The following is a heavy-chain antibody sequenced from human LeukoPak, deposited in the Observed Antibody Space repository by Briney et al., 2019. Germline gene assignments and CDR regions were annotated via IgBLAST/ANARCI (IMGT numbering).Heavy chain of an antibody. D-gene: IGHD3-16*01. CDR2: INWNGGST. Sequence: GGSLRLSCAASGFTFDDYGMSWVRQAPGKGLEWVSGINWNGGSTGYADSVKGRFTISRDNAKNSLYLQMNSLRAEDTAVYYCARDRRETMITFGGVMTAGWFDPWGQGTLVTVSS. CDR3: ARDRRETMITFGGVMTAGWFDP. V-gene: IGHV3-20*04. J-gene: IGHJ5*02. CDR1: GFTFDDYG.